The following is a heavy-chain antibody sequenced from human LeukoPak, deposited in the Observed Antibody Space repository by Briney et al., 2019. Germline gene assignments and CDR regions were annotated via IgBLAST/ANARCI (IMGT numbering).Heavy chain of an antibody. Sequence: SETLSLTCTVSGGSISSYYWSWIRQPPGKGLEWIGYIYYSGSTNYNPSLKSRVTISVDTSKNQFSLKLSSVTAADTAVYCCARYSSGWPTSYYFDYWGQGTLVTVSS. CDR1: GGSISSYY. CDR3: ARYSSGWPTSYYFDY. J-gene: IGHJ4*02. D-gene: IGHD6-19*01. V-gene: IGHV4-59*08. CDR2: IYYSGST.